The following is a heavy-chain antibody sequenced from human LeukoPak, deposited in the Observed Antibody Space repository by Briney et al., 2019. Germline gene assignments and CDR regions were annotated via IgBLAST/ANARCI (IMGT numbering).Heavy chain of an antibody. D-gene: IGHD3-10*01. J-gene: IGHJ4*02. Sequence: SVKVSCKASGGTFSSYAISWVRQAPGQGLEWMGGIIPIFGTANYAQKFQGRVTITADKSTSTAYMELSSLRSEDTAVYYCTYYYGSGSLKDQYYFDYWGQGTLVTVSS. V-gene: IGHV1-69*06. CDR3: TYYYGSGSLKDQYYFDY. CDR1: GGTFSSYA. CDR2: IIPIFGTA.